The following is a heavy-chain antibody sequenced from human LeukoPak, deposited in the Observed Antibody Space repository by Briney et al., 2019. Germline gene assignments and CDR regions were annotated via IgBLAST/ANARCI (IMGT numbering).Heavy chain of an antibody. V-gene: IGHV3-23*01. D-gene: IGHD1-26*01. J-gene: IGHJ5*02. CDR3: AKDIKVGGTTPTT. Sequence: GGSLRLSCAASGFTFSSYAMSWVRQAPGKGPEWVSGISGSGGTTYYADSVKGRFTISRDNSKNTLSLQMNSLRAEDTAVYYCAKDIKVGGTTPTTWGQGTLVTVSS. CDR1: GFTFSSYA. CDR2: ISGSGGTT.